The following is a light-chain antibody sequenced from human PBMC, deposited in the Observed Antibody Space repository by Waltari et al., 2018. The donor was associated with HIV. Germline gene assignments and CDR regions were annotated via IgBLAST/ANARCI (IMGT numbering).Light chain of an antibody. CDR1: TIGTKS. V-gene: IGLV3-21*02. CDR3: QVWLSFLDHPGV. J-gene: IGLJ3*02. Sequence: SYVLTQPPSVSVAPGQTARIPCGGDTIGTKSVHWYQQKPGQAPVLVVYDDSVRPSGIPGRISGSNSGNTATLTISRVEPGDEADYYCQVWLSFLDHPGVFGGGTKLTVL. CDR2: DDS.